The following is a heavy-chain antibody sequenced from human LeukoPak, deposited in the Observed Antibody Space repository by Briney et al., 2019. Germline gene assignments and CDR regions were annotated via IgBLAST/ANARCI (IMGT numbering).Heavy chain of an antibody. J-gene: IGHJ3*02. Sequence: GESLKISCKGSGYRLTSYWISWVRQTPGKGLEWMGRIDPSDSYTKYSPSFQGHVTISADKSISTASLQWSSLKASDTAMYYCTRRGYSGDAFDIWGQGTMVTVSS. CDR2: IDPSDSYT. D-gene: IGHD5-12*01. CDR3: TRRGYSGDAFDI. V-gene: IGHV5-10-1*01. CDR1: GYRLTSYW.